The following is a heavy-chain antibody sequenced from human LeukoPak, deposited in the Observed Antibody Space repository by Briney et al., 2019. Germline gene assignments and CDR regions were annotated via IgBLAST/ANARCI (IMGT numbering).Heavy chain of an antibody. CDR1: GGSISSYY. Sequence: SETLSLTCTVSGGSISSYYWSWIRQPPGKGLEWIGYIYYSGSTNYNPSLKSRVTISVATSKNQFSLKLSSVTAADTAVYYCARVGYCSSTSCGFDPWGQGTLVTVSS. V-gene: IGHV4-59*01. J-gene: IGHJ5*02. CDR2: IYYSGST. D-gene: IGHD2-2*01. CDR3: ARVGYCSSTSCGFDP.